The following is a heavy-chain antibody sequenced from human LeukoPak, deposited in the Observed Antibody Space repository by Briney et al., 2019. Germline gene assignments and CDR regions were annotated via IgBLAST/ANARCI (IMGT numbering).Heavy chain of an antibody. CDR3: AKGRGRQGRVYFDY. V-gene: IGHV3-23*01. CDR2: ISGSGGST. J-gene: IGHJ4*02. D-gene: IGHD3-10*01. Sequence: PGGSLRLSCAASGFTFSIYAMSWVRQAPGKGLEWVSAISGSGGSTYYADSVKGRFTISRDNSKNTLYLQMNSLRAEDTAVYYCAKGRGRQGRVYFDYWGQGSLVTVSS. CDR1: GFTFSIYA.